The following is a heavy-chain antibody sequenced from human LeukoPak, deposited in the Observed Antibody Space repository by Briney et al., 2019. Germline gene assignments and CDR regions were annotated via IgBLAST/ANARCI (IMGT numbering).Heavy chain of an antibody. Sequence: GVSLRLSCAASGFSFSKDDFHWVRQAPGKGLEGVAAMGVTGGTYYEDSVKGRFTKSRDNSKNTMYLQMNSLRAENTLEDYCAKASGTGIAAAGSSYYFDYWGQGTLVTVSS. CDR3: AKASGTGIAAAGSSYYFDY. CDR2: MGVTGGT. D-gene: IGHD6-13*01. V-gene: IGHV3-23*01. CDR1: GFSFSKDD. J-gene: IGHJ4*02.